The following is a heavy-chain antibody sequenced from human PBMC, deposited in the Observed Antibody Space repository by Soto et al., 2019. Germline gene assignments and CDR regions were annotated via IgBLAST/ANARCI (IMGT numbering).Heavy chain of an antibody. CDR3: ARGSGLITMIVGGFLDY. CDR1: GFTFSSYA. V-gene: IGHV3-30-3*01. D-gene: IGHD3-22*01. CDR2: ISYDGSNK. Sequence: QVQLVESAGGVVQPGRSLRLSCAASGFTFSSYAMHWVSQAPGKGLEWVAVISYDGSNKYYADSVKGRFTISRDNSKNTLYLQMNSLRAEDTAVYYCARGSGLITMIVGGFLDYWGQGTLVTVSS. J-gene: IGHJ4*02.